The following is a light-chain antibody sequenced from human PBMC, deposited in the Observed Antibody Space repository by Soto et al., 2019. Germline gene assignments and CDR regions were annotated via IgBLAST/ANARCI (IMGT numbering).Light chain of an antibody. Sequence: QSALTQPASVSGSPGQSITISCAVTGSDVRTYNLVSWYQQHPGKVPKLIIYEASKRPSGVSNRFSGSQPGNTASLTDSGLQAEDEADYYCCSYAGDKTYVFGSGTKVTVL. V-gene: IGLV2-23*01. CDR2: EAS. CDR1: GSDVRTYNL. J-gene: IGLJ1*01. CDR3: CSYAGDKTYV.